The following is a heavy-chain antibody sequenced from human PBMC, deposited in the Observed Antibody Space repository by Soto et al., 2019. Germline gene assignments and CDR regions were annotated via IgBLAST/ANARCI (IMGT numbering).Heavy chain of an antibody. CDR3: ARDGGYGGYHEGDAFDI. D-gene: IGHD5-12*01. J-gene: IGHJ3*02. CDR1: GGTFSSYA. V-gene: IGHV1-69*01. Sequence: QVQLVQSGAEVKKPRSSVKVSCKASGGTFSSYAISWVRQAPGQGLAGMGGIIPIFGTENYAQKLQGRVTITADESTSTAYMELSSLRSEDSVVYYCARDGGYGGYHEGDAFDIWGQGTMVTVSS. CDR2: IIPIFGTE.